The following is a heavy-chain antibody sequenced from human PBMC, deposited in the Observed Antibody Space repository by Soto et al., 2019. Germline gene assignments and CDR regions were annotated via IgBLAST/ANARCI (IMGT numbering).Heavy chain of an antibody. CDR3: AKAYSMTIFGVVIETPGDGFDI. CDR2: IRGSGGST. J-gene: IGHJ3*02. V-gene: IGHV3-23*01. CDR1: GFTFSSYA. Sequence: EVQLLESGGGLVQPGGSRRLSCAASGFTFSSYAMSWFRQAPGKGLEGVSSIRGSGGSTNYADSVKGRFTISRDNSKNTLYLRMNSLRVEDTAVYYCAKAYSMTIFGVVIETPGDGFDIWGQGTMVTVSS. D-gene: IGHD3-3*01.